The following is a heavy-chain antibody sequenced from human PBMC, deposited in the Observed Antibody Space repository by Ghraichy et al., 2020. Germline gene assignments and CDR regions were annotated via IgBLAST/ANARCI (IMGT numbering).Heavy chain of an antibody. J-gene: IGHJ5*02. CDR3: ARNVRETLRYRTNWFDP. Sequence: SETLSLTCAVYGGSFSGYYWSWLRQPPGKGLEWIGEINHSGSTNYNPSLKSRVTISVDTSKNQFSLKLSSVTAADTAVYYCARNVRETLRYRTNWFDPWGQGTLVTVSS. V-gene: IGHV4-34*01. CDR1: GGSFSGYY. D-gene: IGHD3-9*01. CDR2: INHSGST.